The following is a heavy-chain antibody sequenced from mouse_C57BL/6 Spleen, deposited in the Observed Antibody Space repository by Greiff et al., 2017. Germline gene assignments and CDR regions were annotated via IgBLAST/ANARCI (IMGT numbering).Heavy chain of an antibody. V-gene: IGHV1-81*01. D-gene: IGHD2-3*01. Sequence: QVQLQQSGAELARPGASVKLSCKASGYTFTSYGISWVKQRTGQGLEWIGEIYPRSGNTYYNEKFKGKATLTADKASSTAYMELRSLTSEDSAVYFCARCEGWLLPYAMDYWGQGTSVTVSS. CDR2: IYPRSGNT. J-gene: IGHJ4*01. CDR1: GYTFTSYG. CDR3: ARCEGWLLPYAMDY.